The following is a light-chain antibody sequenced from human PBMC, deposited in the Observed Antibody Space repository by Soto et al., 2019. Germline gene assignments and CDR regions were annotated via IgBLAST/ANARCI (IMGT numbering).Light chain of an antibody. CDR3: KKYNSAPLT. V-gene: IGKV1-27*01. CDR2: TAS. Sequence: DIQMTQSPSSLSASVGDRVTITCRASQGISTYLAWYQQKPGKVPKLLIYTASFLQSGVPSRFSGSGSGTDFTLTITSLQPEDVATYYCKKYNSAPLTFGGGTKVEIK. J-gene: IGKJ4*01. CDR1: QGISTY.